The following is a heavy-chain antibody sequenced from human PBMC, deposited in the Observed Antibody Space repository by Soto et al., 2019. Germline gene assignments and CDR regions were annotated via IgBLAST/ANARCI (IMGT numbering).Heavy chain of an antibody. CDR3: ARDLGTDILTGYYGGYYYYGMDV. J-gene: IGHJ6*02. D-gene: IGHD3-9*01. CDR1: GYTFTSYG. CDR2: ISAYNGNT. V-gene: IGHV1-18*01. Sequence: ASVKVSCKASGYTFTSYGISWVRQAPGQGLEWMGWISAYNGNTNYAQKLQGRVTMTTDTSTSTAYMELRGLRSDDTAVYYCARDLGTDILTGYYGGYYYYGMDVWGQGTTVTVSS.